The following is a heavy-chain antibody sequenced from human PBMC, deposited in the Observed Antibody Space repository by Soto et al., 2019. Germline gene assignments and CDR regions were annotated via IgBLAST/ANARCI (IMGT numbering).Heavy chain of an antibody. CDR2: ISGNGGT. CDR1: GFTFSIYA. Sequence: EVQLLESGGGLVQPGGSLRLSCAASGFTFSIYAMSWFRQVPGKGLEWVSTISGNGGTSYADFVRGRFTISRDNAKNTLYLQVNSLRVDDTAIYYCAKDAPGSGWLSDYWGQGTLVTVSS. V-gene: IGHV3-23*01. J-gene: IGHJ4*02. CDR3: AKDAPGSGWLSDY. D-gene: IGHD3-22*01.